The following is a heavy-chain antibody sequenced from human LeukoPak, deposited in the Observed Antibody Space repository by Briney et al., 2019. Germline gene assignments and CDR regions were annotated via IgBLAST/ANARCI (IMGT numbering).Heavy chain of an antibody. CDR3: ARDAVGGYCSSTSCYLALGY. J-gene: IGHJ4*02. CDR1: GFTFSSSA. Sequence: GGSLRLSCAASGFTFSSSAMSWVRQAPGKGLGWVSVIYSGGSTYYADSVKGRFTISRDNSKNTLYLQMNSLRAEDTAVYYCARDAVGGYCSSTSCYLALGYWGQGTLVTVSS. V-gene: IGHV3-53*01. D-gene: IGHD2-2*01. CDR2: IYSGGST.